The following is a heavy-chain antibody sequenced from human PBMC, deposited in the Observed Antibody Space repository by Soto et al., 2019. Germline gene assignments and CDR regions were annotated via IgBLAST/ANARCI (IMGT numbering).Heavy chain of an antibody. Sequence: SVKVSCKASGGTFSSYAISWVRQAPGQGLEWMGGIIPIFGTANYAQKFQGRVTITADESTSTAYMEPSSLRSEDTAVYYGARGASGSSPSTYWGRGTRVTVSS. CDR1: GGTFSSYA. CDR2: IIPIFGTA. CDR3: ARGASGSSPSTY. J-gene: IGHJ4*02. V-gene: IGHV1-69*13. D-gene: IGHD1-26*01.